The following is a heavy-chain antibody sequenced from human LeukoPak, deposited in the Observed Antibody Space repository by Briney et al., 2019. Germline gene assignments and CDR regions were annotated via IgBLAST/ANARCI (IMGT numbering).Heavy chain of an antibody. V-gene: IGHV1-18*01. CDR2: ISAYNGNT. CDR3: ARDCSGGSCITS. CDR1: GYTFTSYG. D-gene: IGHD2-15*01. J-gene: IGHJ4*02. Sequence: ASVKVSSKASGYTFTSYGISWAGQAPGQGLGGMGWISAYNGNTNYAQKLQGRVTMTTDTSTSTAYMELRSLRSDDTAVYYCARDCSGGSCITSWGQGTLVTVSS.